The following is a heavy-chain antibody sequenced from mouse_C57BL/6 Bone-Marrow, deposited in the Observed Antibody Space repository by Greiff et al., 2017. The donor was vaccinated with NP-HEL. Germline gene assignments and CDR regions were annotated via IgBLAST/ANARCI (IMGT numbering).Heavy chain of an antibody. J-gene: IGHJ1*03. D-gene: IGHD1-1*01. Sequence: QVQLQQPGADLVKPGASVKLSCKASGYTFTSYWMQWVKQRPGQGLEWIGEIDPSDSYTNYNQKFKGKATLTVDTSSSTAYMQLSSLTSEDSAVYYCARDYYGSSHWYFDVWGTGTTVTVSS. CDR2: IDPSDSYT. CDR3: ARDYYGSSHWYFDV. V-gene: IGHV1-50*01. CDR1: GYTFTSYW.